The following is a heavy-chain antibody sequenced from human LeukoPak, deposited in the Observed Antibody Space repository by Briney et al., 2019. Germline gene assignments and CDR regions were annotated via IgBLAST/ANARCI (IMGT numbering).Heavy chain of an antibody. J-gene: IGHJ4*02. D-gene: IGHD6-19*01. V-gene: IGHV1-46*01. CDR2: INPSGGST. CDR3: AREGIAVAVDY. CDR1: GYTFTSYY. Sequence: VASVKVSCKVSGYTFTSYYMHWVRQAPGQGLEWMGIINPSGGSTSYAQKFQGRVTMTRDTSTSTVYMELSSLRSEDTAVYYCAREGIAVAVDYWGQGTLVTVSS.